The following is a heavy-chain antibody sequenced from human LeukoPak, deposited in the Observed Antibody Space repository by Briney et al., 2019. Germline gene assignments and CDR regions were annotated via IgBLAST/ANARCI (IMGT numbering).Heavy chain of an antibody. CDR3: AKGLRSGSYYAY. D-gene: IGHD3-10*01. CDR2: ISGSGGST. Sequence: PGGSLRLSCAASGFTFSSYAMSWVRQAPGKGLEWVSAISGSGGSTYYADSVKGRFTTSRDNSKNTLYLQMNSLRAEDTAVYYCAKGLRSGSYYAYWGQGTLVTVSS. J-gene: IGHJ4*02. V-gene: IGHV3-23*01. CDR1: GFTFSSYA.